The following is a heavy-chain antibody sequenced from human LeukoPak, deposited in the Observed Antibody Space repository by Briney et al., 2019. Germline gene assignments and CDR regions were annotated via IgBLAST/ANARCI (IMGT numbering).Heavy chain of an antibody. J-gene: IGHJ4*02. V-gene: IGHV3-48*03. Sequence: GGSLRLSCAASGFTFSSYEMNWLRQAPGKGLEWVSYISSSGSTIYYADSVKGRFTISRDNAKNSLYLQMNSLRAEDTAVYYCARVASEIVVVTRRSWGQGTLVTVSS. D-gene: IGHD3-22*01. CDR1: GFTFSSYE. CDR2: ISSSGSTI. CDR3: ARVASEIVVVTRRS.